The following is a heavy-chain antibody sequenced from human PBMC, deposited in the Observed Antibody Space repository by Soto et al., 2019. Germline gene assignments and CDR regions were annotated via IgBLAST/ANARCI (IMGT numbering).Heavy chain of an antibody. CDR2: IIPIFGTA. Sequence: ASVKVSCKASGGTFSSYAISWVRQAPGQGLEWMGGIIPIFGTANYAQKFQGRVTITADESTSTAYMELSSLRSEDTAVYYCARALTGEDAFDIWGQGTMVTVSS. CDR1: GGTFSSYA. V-gene: IGHV1-69*13. CDR3: ARALTGEDAFDI. J-gene: IGHJ3*02. D-gene: IGHD7-27*01.